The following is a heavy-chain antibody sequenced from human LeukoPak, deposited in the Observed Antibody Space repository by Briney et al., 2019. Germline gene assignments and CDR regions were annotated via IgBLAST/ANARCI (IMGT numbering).Heavy chain of an antibody. CDR1: GFTFSSYG. Sequence: PGGSLRLSCAASGFTFSSYGMSWVRQAPGKGLEWVSYISSSGSTIYYADSVKGRFTISRDNAKNSLYLQMNSLRAEDTAVYYCARGTYTGRAFDIWGQGTMVTVSS. CDR3: ARGTYTGRAFDI. CDR2: ISSSGSTI. D-gene: IGHD1-1*01. V-gene: IGHV3-48*04. J-gene: IGHJ3*02.